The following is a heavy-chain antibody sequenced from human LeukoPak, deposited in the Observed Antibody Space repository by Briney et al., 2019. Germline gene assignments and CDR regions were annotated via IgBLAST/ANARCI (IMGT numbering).Heavy chain of an antibody. Sequence: ASVKVSCKASGYTFTSYYMHWVRQAPGQGLEWMGIINPSGGSTSYAQKFQGRVTMTRDMSTSTVYMELRSLRSDDTAVYYCARELKMGYSSSYWFDPWGQGTLVTVSS. CDR3: ARELKMGYSSSYWFDP. CDR1: GYTFTSYY. V-gene: IGHV1-46*01. J-gene: IGHJ5*02. D-gene: IGHD6-13*01. CDR2: INPSGGST.